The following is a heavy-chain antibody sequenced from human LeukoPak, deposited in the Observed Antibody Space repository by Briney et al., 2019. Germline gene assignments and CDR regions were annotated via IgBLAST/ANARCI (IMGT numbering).Heavy chain of an antibody. D-gene: IGHD1-20*01. CDR1: GFTFSSYG. Sequence: GGSLRLSCAASGFTFSSYGMHWVRRAPGKGLEWVAVISYDGSNKYYADSVKGRFTISRDNSKNTLYLQMNSLRAEDTAVYYCARFVANWNPGGMDVWGQGTTVIVSS. CDR2: ISYDGSNK. CDR3: ARFVANWNPGGMDV. V-gene: IGHV3-30*03. J-gene: IGHJ6*02.